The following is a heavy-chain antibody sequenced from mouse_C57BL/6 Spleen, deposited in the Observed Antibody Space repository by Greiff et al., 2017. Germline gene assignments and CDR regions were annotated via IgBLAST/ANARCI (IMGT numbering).Heavy chain of an antibody. V-gene: IGHV5-4*03. CDR3: ARPLDCYYFAY. CDR2: ISDGGSCT. D-gene: IGHD2-3*01. CDR1: GFTFSSYA. J-gene: IGHJ3*01. Sequence: EVKLMESGGGLVKPGGSLKLSCAASGFTFSSYAMSWVRQTPEKRLEWVATISDGGSCTYYPDNVKGRFTISRDNAKNNLYLQMSHLKSEDTAMYYCARPLDCYYFAYWGQGTLVTVSA.